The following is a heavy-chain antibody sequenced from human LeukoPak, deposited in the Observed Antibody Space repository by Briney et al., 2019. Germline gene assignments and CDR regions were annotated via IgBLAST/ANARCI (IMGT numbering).Heavy chain of an antibody. J-gene: IGHJ4*02. CDR2: IRTDASNK. D-gene: IGHD3-10*01. CDR1: GITFSRSG. CDR3: AKDQGERYFDY. V-gene: IGHV3-30*02. Sequence: SGGSLRLSCAASGITFSRSGMHWVRQAPGKGLEWVAFIRTDASNKFYADSFKGRFTISRDNSKNTVYLQMNSLRVEDTAVYYCAKDQGERYFDYGGQGTLVTVSS.